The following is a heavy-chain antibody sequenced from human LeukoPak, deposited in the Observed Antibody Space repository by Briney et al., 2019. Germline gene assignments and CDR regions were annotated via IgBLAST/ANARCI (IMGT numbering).Heavy chain of an antibody. CDR1: GGSISSSSYY. Sequence: SETLSLTCTVSGGSISSSSYYWSWIRQPPGKGLEWIGSISYSGNTYYNPSLKSRVTISVDTSKNQFSLKLSSVTAADTAVYYCARGDIVVVVAATGIWFDPWGQGTLVTVSS. D-gene: IGHD2-15*01. J-gene: IGHJ5*02. V-gene: IGHV4-39*07. CDR3: ARGDIVVVVAATGIWFDP. CDR2: ISYSGNT.